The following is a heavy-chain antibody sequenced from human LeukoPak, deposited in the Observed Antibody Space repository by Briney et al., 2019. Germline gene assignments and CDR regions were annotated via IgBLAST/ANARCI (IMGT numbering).Heavy chain of an antibody. Sequence: RASVTVSCKASGYTFTSYYMHWVRQAPGQGLEWMGVINPSGGSTSYAQKFQGRVTMTRDTSTSTVYMELSSLRSEDTAVYYCARDSLRFDAFDIWGQGTMVTVSS. CDR2: INPSGGST. CDR3: ARDSLRFDAFDI. CDR1: GYTFTSYY. J-gene: IGHJ3*02. V-gene: IGHV1-46*01. D-gene: IGHD3-3*01.